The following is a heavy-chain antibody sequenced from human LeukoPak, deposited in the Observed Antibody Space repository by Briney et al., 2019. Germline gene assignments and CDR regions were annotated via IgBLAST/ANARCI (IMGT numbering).Heavy chain of an antibody. Sequence: SETLSLTCAVYGGSFSGYYWSWIRQPPGKGLEWIGEINHSGSTNYNPSLKSRVTISVDTSKNQFSLKLSSVTAADTAVYYCARAEDSSGFPRFDYWGQGTLVTVSS. V-gene: IGHV4-34*01. CDR3: ARAEDSSGFPRFDY. D-gene: IGHD3-22*01. CDR2: INHSGST. CDR1: GGSFSGYY. J-gene: IGHJ4*02.